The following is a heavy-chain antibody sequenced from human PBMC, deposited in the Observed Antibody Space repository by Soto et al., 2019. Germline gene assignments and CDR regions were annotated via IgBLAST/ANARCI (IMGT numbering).Heavy chain of an antibody. CDR2: INAGNGNT. J-gene: IGHJ4*02. CDR1: GYTFTSYA. Sequence: QVQLVQSGAEEKKPGASVKVSCKASGYTFTSYAMHWVRQAPGQRLEWMGWINAGNGNTKYSQKFQGRVTITRDTSASTAYMELSSLRAEDTAVYYCARVRGRMITFGGVIVSGFDYWGQGTLVTVSS. CDR3: ARVRGRMITFGGVIVSGFDY. D-gene: IGHD3-16*02. V-gene: IGHV1-3*05.